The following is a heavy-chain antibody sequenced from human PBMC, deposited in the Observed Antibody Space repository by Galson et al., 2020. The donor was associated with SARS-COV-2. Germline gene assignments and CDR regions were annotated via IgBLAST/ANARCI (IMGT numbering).Heavy chain of an antibody. D-gene: IGHD3-3*01. J-gene: IGHJ5*02. CDR3: ARGVAGGINWFDP. CDR1: GFTFSDYW. V-gene: IGHV3-74*01. CDR2: ISTDGSDA. Sequence: GGSLRLSCAASGFTFSDYWMHWVRQAPGKGPVWVSRISTDGSDAIYADSVKGRFTISRDNAKNTLDLQMNSLRAEDTAMYYCARGVAGGINWFDPWGQGTLVTVSS.